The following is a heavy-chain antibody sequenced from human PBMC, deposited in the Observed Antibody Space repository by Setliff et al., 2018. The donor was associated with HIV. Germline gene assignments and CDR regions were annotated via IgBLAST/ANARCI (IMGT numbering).Heavy chain of an antibody. CDR1: AYTFTDYY. CDR2: FNPNNGGA. V-gene: IGHV1-2*02. Sequence: SVKVSCKASAYTFTDYYIHWVRQAPGQGLEWMGWFNPNNGGANYARKFQGRVTMTRDTSISTAYMELSRLKSDDTAVYYCARGSPAYCTRIICRQPLGYWGQGTLVTVS. J-gene: IGHJ4*02. CDR3: ARGSPAYCTRIICRQPLGY. D-gene: IGHD2-8*01.